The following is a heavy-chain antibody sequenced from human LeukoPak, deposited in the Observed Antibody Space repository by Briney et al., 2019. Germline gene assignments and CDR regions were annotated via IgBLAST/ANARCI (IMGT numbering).Heavy chain of an antibody. CDR3: ARDRGTTVFDAINDAFDI. Sequence: GGSLRLSCAASGFTLNPYVMYWVRQAPGKGLEWVAVISKDGSDKRYADSVKGRFTISRDHSQNTLYLQMNSLRTEDTSVYYCARDRGTTVFDAINDAFDIWGQGTMVTVSS. CDR1: GFTLNPYV. V-gene: IGHV3-30-3*01. CDR2: ISKDGSDK. D-gene: IGHD3-3*01. J-gene: IGHJ3*02.